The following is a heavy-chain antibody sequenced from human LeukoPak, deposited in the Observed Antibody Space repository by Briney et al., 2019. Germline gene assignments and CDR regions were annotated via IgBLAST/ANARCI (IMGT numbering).Heavy chain of an antibody. D-gene: IGHD3-10*01. Sequence: SGGSLRLSCAASGFTFRNCAMSWVRQAPGKGLEWVPGISGTGYNTYYADSVKGRFTIPRDNSKNTLYLQMNSLGAEDTAVYYCAKHVSGSLFYFDYWGQRTLVTVSS. CDR3: AKHVSGSLFYFDY. V-gene: IGHV3-23*01. CDR1: GFTFRNCA. J-gene: IGHJ4*02. CDR2: ISGTGYNT.